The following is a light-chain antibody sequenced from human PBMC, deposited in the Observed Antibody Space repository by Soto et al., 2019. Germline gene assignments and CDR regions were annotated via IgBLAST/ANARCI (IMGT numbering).Light chain of an antibody. Sequence: EFELTQSPGTLSLSPGERATLSCMTSQSLTNSFIAWYQQRPGQAPRLLIYDTSSRASGIPDRFSGSGSGTDFLLSINSLQPEDFATYYCQQAYSFPITFGQGTRLEIK. CDR2: DTS. CDR3: QQAYSFPIT. CDR1: QSLTNSF. V-gene: IGKV3-20*01. J-gene: IGKJ5*01.